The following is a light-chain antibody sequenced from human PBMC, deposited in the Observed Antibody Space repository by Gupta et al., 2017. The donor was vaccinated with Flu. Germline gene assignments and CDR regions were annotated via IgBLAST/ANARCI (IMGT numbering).Light chain of an antibody. J-gene: IGKJ1*01. CDR3: QQTDSQFPT. Sequence: DIQMTQSPSSLSASVGDRVTITCRASQSISNFLNWYQQKPGKAPKLLIHTTSSLQSGVPSRFSGSGSGTDFTLTISRLQPEDFATYYCQQTDSQFPTFGQGTKVEIK. V-gene: IGKV1-39*01. CDR2: TTS. CDR1: QSISNF.